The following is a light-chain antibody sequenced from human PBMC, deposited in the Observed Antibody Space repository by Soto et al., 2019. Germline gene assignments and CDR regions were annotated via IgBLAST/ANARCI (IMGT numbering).Light chain of an antibody. CDR2: GAS. J-gene: IGKJ1*01. CDR1: QSVSSSY. V-gene: IGKV3-20*01. Sequence: DIVLTQSPGPLSLSPGERATLSCTASQSVSSSYLAWYQQKPGQGPRLFIYGASSRATGIPDRFGGSRSGTDCTLTISSLEPEDVAVYYCQQYGSSPWTFGQGTKVDIK. CDR3: QQYGSSPWT.